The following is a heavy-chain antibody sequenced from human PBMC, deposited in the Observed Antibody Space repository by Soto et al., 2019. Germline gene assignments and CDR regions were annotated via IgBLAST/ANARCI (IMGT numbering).Heavy chain of an antibody. D-gene: IGHD5-12*01. V-gene: IGHV4-4*02. J-gene: IGHJ4*02. Sequence: PSETLSLTCAVSGGSISSSNWWSWVRQPPGKGLEWIGEIYHSGSTNYNPSLKSRVTISVDKSKNQFSLKLSSVTAADTAVYYCARWAAEGYSGYDRGGYWGQGTLVTVSS. CDR1: GGSISSSNW. CDR3: ARWAAEGYSGYDRGGY. CDR2: IYHSGST.